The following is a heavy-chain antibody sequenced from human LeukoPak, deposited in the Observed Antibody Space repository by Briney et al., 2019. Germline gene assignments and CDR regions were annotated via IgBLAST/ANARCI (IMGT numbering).Heavy chain of an antibody. CDR2: IYYSGST. D-gene: IGHD3-22*01. V-gene: IGHV4-59*01. J-gene: IGHJ4*02. CDR1: GGSISSYY. Sequence: SETLSLTCTVSGGSISSYYLGWIRQPPGKGLEWIGYIYYSGSTNYNPSLKSRVTISVDTSKNQFSLKLSSVTAADTAVYYCARALGGYYYDYWGQGTLVTVSS. CDR3: ARALGGYYYDY.